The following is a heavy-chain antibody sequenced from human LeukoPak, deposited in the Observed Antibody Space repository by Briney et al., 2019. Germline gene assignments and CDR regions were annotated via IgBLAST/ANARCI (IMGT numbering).Heavy chain of an antibody. CDR3: ARGYEGAFDI. V-gene: IGHV3-7*04. CDR2: IKQDGGEK. J-gene: IGHJ3*02. CDR1: GFTFSTSW. D-gene: IGHD2-2*01. Sequence: GGSLRLSCVASGFTFSTSWMSWVRQAPGKGLEWVAIIKQDGGEKYYVDSVKGRFSISRDNAKNSLYLQMNSLRAEDTAVYYCARGYEGAFDIWGQGTMVTVSS.